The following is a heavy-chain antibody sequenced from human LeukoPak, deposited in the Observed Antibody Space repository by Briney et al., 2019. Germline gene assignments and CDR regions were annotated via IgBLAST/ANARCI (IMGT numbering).Heavy chain of an antibody. J-gene: IGHJ4*02. Sequence: PVGSLRLSCAASGFTFSIYAMHWVRQAPGKGLEWVADIGSHGSEAYYAASVKGRVTISRDNSRNSLYLQMNSLRAEDTAIYYCEKGHFLSRTPTFDYWGQGVL. CDR1: GFTFSIYA. D-gene: IGHD3-3*02. V-gene: IGHV3-33*06. CDR2: IGSHGSEA. CDR3: EKGHFLSRTPTFDY.